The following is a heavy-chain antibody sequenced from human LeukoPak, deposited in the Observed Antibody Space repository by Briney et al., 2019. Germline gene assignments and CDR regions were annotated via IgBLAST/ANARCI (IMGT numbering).Heavy chain of an antibody. V-gene: IGHV3-30*03. J-gene: IGHJ5*02. D-gene: IGHD3-10*01. CDR1: GFTFTSYV. CDR2: ISYDGSNK. CDR3: SRPRGEGVGTFGFTP. Sequence: GRSLRLSCAASGFTFTSYVMHWVRQAPGKGLQWVALISYDGSNKYYADSVKGRFTISRDNSKNTLYLQMNSLRAEDKAVSSRSRPRGEGVGTFGFTPWGQGTLVTVSS.